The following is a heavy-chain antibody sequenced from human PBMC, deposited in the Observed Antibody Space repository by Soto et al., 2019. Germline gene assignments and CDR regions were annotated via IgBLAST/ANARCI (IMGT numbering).Heavy chain of an antibody. Sequence: ASVKVSCKASGYTFTSYDINWVRQATGQGLEWMGWMNPNSGNTGYAQKFQGRVTMTRNTSTSTAYMELSSLRSEDTAVYYCARSLMNTAMVTFYYFDYWGQGTLVTVSS. D-gene: IGHD5-18*01. CDR2: MNPNSGNT. CDR3: ARSLMNTAMVTFYYFDY. J-gene: IGHJ4*02. CDR1: GYTFTSYD. V-gene: IGHV1-8*01.